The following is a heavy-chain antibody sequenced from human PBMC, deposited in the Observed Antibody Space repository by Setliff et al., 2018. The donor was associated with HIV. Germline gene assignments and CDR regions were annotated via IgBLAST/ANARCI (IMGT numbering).Heavy chain of an antibody. CDR3: ARPGSSSYYYAMDV. D-gene: IGHD3-10*01. CDR2: IDYSGST. V-gene: IGHV4-59*01. Sequence: SETLSLTCTVSGASISSYYWSWIRQPPGKGLEWIGYIDYSGSTNYNPSLKSRVTISLDTSKNQFSLKLSSVAAADTAVYHCARPGSSSYYYAMDVWGLGTTVTVSS. J-gene: IGHJ6*02. CDR1: GASISSYY.